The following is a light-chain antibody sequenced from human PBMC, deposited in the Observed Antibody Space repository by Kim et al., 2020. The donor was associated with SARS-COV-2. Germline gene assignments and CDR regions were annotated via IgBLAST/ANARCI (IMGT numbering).Light chain of an antibody. CDR3: QQYNSYSYT. V-gene: IGKV1-5*03. CDR1: QSISSW. CDR2: KAS. J-gene: IGKJ2*01. Sequence: SASVGDRVTITCRASQSISSWLAWYQQKPGKAPKLLIYKASSSESGVPSRFIGSGSGTEFTLTISSLQPDDFATYYCQQYNSYSYTFGQGTKLEI.